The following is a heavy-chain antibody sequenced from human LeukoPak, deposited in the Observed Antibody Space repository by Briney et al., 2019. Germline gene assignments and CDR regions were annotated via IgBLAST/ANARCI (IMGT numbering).Heavy chain of an antibody. D-gene: IGHD1-26*01. CDR1: GGSISSGGYY. CDR3: ARARTPVGPMGREALDAFDI. Sequence: SETLSLTCTVSGGSISSGGYYWSWIRQPPGKGLEWIGYIYYSGSTNYNPSLKSRVTISVDTSKNQFSLKLSSVTAADTAVYYCARARTPVGPMGREALDAFDIWGQGTMVTVSS. J-gene: IGHJ3*02. CDR2: IYYSGST. V-gene: IGHV4-61*08.